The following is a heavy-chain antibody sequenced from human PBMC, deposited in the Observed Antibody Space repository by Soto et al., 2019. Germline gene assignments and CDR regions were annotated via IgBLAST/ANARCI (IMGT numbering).Heavy chain of an antibody. CDR1: EFTFSNYG. D-gene: IGHD3-10*01. Sequence: QVQLVESGGGVVQPGRSLRLSCVASEFTFSNYGMHWVRQAPGKGLEWVAVILNDGSNRYHADSVKDRFTISRDNSKNTLYLQMNSLRAEDTAVYHCARDDEYSGNGMDVWGQGTTVTVS. CDR3: ARDDEYSGNGMDV. V-gene: IGHV3-33*01. J-gene: IGHJ6*02. CDR2: ILNDGSNR.